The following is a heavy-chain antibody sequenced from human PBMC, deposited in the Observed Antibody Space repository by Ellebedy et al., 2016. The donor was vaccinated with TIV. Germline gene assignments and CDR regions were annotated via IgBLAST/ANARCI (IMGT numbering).Heavy chain of an antibody. CDR3: ARDGGAMVRGWAFDP. CDR1: GGSFSGYY. V-gene: IGHV4-34*01. D-gene: IGHD3-10*01. CDR2: INHSGST. Sequence: SETLSLXCAVYGGSFSGYYWSWIRQPPGKGLEWIGEINHSGSTNYNPSLKSRVTISVDTSKNQFSLKLSSVTAADTAVYYCARDGGAMVRGWAFDPWGQGTLVTVSS. J-gene: IGHJ5*02.